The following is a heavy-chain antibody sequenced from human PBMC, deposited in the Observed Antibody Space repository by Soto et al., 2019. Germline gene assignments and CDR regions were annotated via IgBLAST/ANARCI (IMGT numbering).Heavy chain of an antibody. CDR1: GYTFTNYD. J-gene: IGHJ5*02. CDR3: ASGDAVVVPARFDP. CDR2: ISVYNGHT. V-gene: IGHV1-18*01. Sequence: QVQLVQSGAEVKKPGASVKVSCKTPGYTFTNYDIAWLRQAPGQGLEWMGWISVYNGHTNYAQNLQGRIIITTDTSTSTAYMDLMSLRTDDTAVYFCASGDAVVVPARFDPWGQGTLVTVSS. D-gene: IGHD2-21*01.